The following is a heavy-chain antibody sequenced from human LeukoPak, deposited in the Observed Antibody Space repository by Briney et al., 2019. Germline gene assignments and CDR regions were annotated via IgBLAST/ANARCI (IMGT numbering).Heavy chain of an antibody. D-gene: IGHD6-19*01. V-gene: IGHV1-46*01. J-gene: IGHJ4*02. CDR1: GYTFSNHY. Sequence: ASVKVSCKASGYTFSNHYMHWVRQAPGQGLEWMGIINPSGGSTSYAQKFQGRVTMTRDTSTSTVYMELSSLRSEDTAVYYCAGSIAVSGPLPDYWGQGTLVTVSS. CDR2: INPSGGST. CDR3: AGSIAVSGPLPDY.